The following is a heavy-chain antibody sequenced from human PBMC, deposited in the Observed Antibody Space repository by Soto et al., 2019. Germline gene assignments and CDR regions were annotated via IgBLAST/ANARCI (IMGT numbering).Heavy chain of an antibody. V-gene: IGHV3-23*01. CDR3: ARDPGGSFDY. CDR2: ITNRGDTT. Sequence: SCAASGFAFSNYAMSWVRQAPGKGLEWVSTITNRGDTTNFADSVRGRFTTSRDNSKNTLYLHMNSLRVEDTALYYCARDPGGSFDYWGQGTLVTVSS. J-gene: IGHJ4*02. CDR1: GFAFSNYA. D-gene: IGHD1-26*01.